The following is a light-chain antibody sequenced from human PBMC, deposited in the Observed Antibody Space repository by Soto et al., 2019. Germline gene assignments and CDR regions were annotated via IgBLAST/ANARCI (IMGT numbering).Light chain of an antibody. CDR2: EGG. V-gene: IGLV2-23*01. CDR1: NSDIGTYNL. J-gene: IGLJ1*01. Sequence: QPALTQPAAVSGSPGQSITISCIGSNSDIGTYNLVSWYLQHPGKVPKLLIYEGGRRPSGISNRFSGSKSGDAASLTISGLEAEDAADYYCYSNARGGSLVYVNGRKVIVL. CDR3: YSNARGGSLV.